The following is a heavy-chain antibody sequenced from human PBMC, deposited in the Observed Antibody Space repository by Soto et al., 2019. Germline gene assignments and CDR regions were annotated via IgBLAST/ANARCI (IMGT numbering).Heavy chain of an antibody. CDR3: ARDRSSGWRTYYYYGMDV. D-gene: IGHD6-19*01. J-gene: IGHJ6*02. CDR1: GFTFSSYA. CDR2: ISYDGSNK. V-gene: IGHV3-30-3*01. Sequence: GGSLRLSCAASGFTFSSYAMHWVRQAPGKGLEWVAVISYDGSNKYYADSVKGRFTISRDNSKNTLYLQMNSLRAEDTAVYYCARDRSSGWRTYYYYGMDVWGQGTTVTVSS.